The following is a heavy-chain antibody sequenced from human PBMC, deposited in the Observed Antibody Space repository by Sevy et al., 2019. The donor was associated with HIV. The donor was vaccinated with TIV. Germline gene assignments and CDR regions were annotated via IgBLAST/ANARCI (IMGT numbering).Heavy chain of an antibody. CDR1: GFTFSSYG. V-gene: IGHV3-30*18. D-gene: IGHD6-19*01. J-gene: IGHJ4*02. CDR3: AKDSPWLGLDY. Sequence: GGSLRLSCAASGFTFSSYGMHWVRQAPGKGLERVAVISYDGSNKYYADSVKGRFTISRDNSKNTRYLQMNSLRAEDTAVYYCAKDSPWLGLDYWGQGTLVTVSS. CDR2: ISYDGSNK.